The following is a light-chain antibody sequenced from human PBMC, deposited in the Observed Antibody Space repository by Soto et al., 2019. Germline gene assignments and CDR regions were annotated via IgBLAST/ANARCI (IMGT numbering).Light chain of an antibody. J-gene: IGKJ4*01. CDR2: ATS. V-gene: IGKV1-39*01. CDR3: QQGYSPLLS. Sequence: DIQMTQSPSSLSASVGDRVTITCRASQSISNSLNWLQLKPGKAPKLLMYATSTLQSGVPSRFSASGSGTDFTLTISSLQSEDSAVYYCQQGYSPLLSFGGGTRVEIK. CDR1: QSISNS.